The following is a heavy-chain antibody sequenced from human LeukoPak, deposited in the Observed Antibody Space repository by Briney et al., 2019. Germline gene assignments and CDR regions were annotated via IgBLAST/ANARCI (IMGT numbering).Heavy chain of an antibody. CDR1: GGTFSSYA. CDR2: IIPIFGTA. Sequence: GSSVKVSCKASGGTFSSYAISWVRQAPGQGLEWMGRIIPIFGTANYAQKFQGRVTITTDESTSTAYMELSSLRSEDTAVYYCARCEYYDNSGHHPGAFDIWGQGTMVTVSS. V-gene: IGHV1-69*05. J-gene: IGHJ3*02. CDR3: ARCEYYDNSGHHPGAFDI. D-gene: IGHD3-22*01.